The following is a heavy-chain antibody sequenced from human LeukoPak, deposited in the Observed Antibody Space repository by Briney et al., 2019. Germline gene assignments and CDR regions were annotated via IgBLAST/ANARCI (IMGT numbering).Heavy chain of an antibody. V-gene: IGHV3-66*02. Sequence: PGGSLRLSCAASGFTVSSNYMSWVRQAPGKGLEWVSVIYSGGSTYYADSVKGRFTISRDNSKNTLYLQMNSLRAEDTAVYYCARDAGYYDFWSGGCDPWGQGTLVTVSS. CDR1: GFTVSSNY. CDR3: ARDAGYYDFWSGGCDP. D-gene: IGHD3-3*01. J-gene: IGHJ5*02. CDR2: IYSGGST.